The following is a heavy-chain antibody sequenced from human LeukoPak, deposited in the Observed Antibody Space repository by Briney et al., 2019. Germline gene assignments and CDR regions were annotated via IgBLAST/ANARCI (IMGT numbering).Heavy chain of an antibody. V-gene: IGHV4-4*07. CDR1: GGSISSYY. Sequence: SETLSLTCTVSGGSISSYYWSWIRQPAGKGLEWIGRIYTSGSTNYNPSLKSRVTISVDTSKNQFSLKLSSVTAADTAVYYCARLGVAAADFDPWGQGTLVTVSS. CDR2: IYTSGST. CDR3: ARLGVAAADFDP. J-gene: IGHJ5*02. D-gene: IGHD6-13*01.